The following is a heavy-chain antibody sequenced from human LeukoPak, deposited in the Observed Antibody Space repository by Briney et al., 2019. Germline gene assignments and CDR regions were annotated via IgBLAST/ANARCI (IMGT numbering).Heavy chain of an antibody. Sequence: ASVKVSCKASGYTFTSYYMHWVRQAPGQGLEWMGVINPSGGSTTSAQKFQGRVTMTRNTSISTAYMELSSLRSEDTAVYYCARGPPTAPVYWGQGTLVTVSS. V-gene: IGHV1-46*01. J-gene: IGHJ4*02. CDR2: INPSGGST. D-gene: IGHD1-14*01. CDR1: GYTFTSYY. CDR3: ARGPPTAPVY.